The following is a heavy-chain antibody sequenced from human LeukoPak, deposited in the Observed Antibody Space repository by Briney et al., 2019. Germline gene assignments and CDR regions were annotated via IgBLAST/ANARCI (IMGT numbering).Heavy chain of an antibody. CDR1: GYTFTSYG. J-gene: IGHJ4*02. D-gene: IGHD5-18*01. CDR3: ARGEYSYGGGDLYYFDY. V-gene: IGHV1-18*01. CDR2: ISAYNGNT. Sequence: GASVKVSCKASGYTFTSYGISWVRQASGQGREWMGWISAYNGNTNYAQKLQGRVTMTTDTSTSTAYMELRSLRSDDTAVYYCARGEYSYGGGDLYYFDYWGQGTLVTVSS.